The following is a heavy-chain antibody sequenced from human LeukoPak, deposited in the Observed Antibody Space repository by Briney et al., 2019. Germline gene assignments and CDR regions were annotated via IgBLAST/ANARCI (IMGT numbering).Heavy chain of an antibody. CDR1: GGSIGSGNYY. V-gene: IGHV4-61*02. D-gene: IGHD2/OR15-2a*01. CDR3: ARDRAAVKNSYFDY. Sequence: SETLSLTCIVSGGSIGSGNYYWSWIRQPAGKRLEWVARIHTSGNIDYNPSLKSRVTVSLDTSKNQFSLKLSSVTAADTAVYYCARDRAAVKNSYFDYWGQGTLVTVSS. CDR2: IHTSGNI. J-gene: IGHJ4*02.